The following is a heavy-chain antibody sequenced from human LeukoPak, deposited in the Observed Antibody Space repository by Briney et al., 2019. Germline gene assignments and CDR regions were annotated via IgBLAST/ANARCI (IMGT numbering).Heavy chain of an antibody. CDR3: ARAPTYDFWSGSVYYFDY. CDR1: GFTFSSYA. D-gene: IGHD3-3*01. Sequence: GGSLRLSCAASGFTFSSYAMHWVRQAPGKGLEWVAVISFDGSDKYYADSVKGRFTISRENAKNSLYLQMNSLRAEDTAVYYCARAPTYDFWSGSVYYFDYWGQGTLVTVSS. CDR2: ISFDGSDK. V-gene: IGHV3-30*14. J-gene: IGHJ4*02.